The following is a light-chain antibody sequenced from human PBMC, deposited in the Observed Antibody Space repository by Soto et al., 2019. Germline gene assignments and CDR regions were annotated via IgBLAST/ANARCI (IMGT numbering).Light chain of an antibody. CDR3: QQSYSTPWT. CDR1: QSISRY. V-gene: IGKV1-39*01. Sequence: DSQMTQSPSALSASVGYRITVACRASQSISRYLNWYQHKPGKAPKLLINAASSLQSGVPSRFSGSGSGTDFTLTISSLQPEDFATYYCQQSYSTPWTFGQGTKVDI. CDR2: AAS. J-gene: IGKJ1*01.